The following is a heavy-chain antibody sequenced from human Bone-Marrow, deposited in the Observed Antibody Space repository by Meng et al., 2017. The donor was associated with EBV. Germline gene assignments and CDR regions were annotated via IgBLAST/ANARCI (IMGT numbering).Heavy chain of an antibody. J-gene: IGHJ4*02. CDR3: ARDPLGSSLDY. CDR1: GFTFSSYS. D-gene: IGHD6-13*01. V-gene: IGHV3-21*01. Sequence: EVQVVEAGAGLVKPGGSLRLSCAASGFTFSSYSMNGVRQAPGKGLEWVSSIRSSSSYIYYADSVKGRFTISRDNAKNSLYLQMNSLRAEDTAVYYCARDPLGSSLDYWGQGTLVTVSS. CDR2: IRSSSSYI.